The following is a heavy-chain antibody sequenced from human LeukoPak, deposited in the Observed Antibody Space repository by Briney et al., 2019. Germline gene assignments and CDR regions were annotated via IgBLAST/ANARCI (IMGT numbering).Heavy chain of an antibody. Sequence: GGSLRLSCAASGFTFSSYDMHWVRQATGKGLEWASGISHVGDTYYSGSVKGRFTISRDNAKNSLYLQMNSLRAEDTAMYYCARRSGSGSYPLDYWGQGTLVTVSS. V-gene: IGHV3-13*01. J-gene: IGHJ4*02. CDR1: GFTFSSYD. CDR3: ARRSGSGSYPLDY. D-gene: IGHD3-10*01. CDR2: ISHVGDT.